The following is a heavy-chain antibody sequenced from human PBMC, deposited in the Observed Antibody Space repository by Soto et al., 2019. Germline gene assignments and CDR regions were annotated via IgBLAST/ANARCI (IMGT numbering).Heavy chain of an antibody. CDR3: ARDMQYPLLPIYYGMDV. V-gene: IGHV3-30-3*01. CDR1: GFTFSSYA. CDR2: ISYDGSNK. Sequence: GGSLRLSCAASGFTFSSYAMHWVRQAPGKGLEWVAVISYDGSNKYYADSVKGRFTISRDNSKNTLYLQMNSLRAEDTAVYYCARDMQYPLLPIYYGMDVSGQGTTVTVCS. J-gene: IGHJ6*02. D-gene: IGHD2-2*01.